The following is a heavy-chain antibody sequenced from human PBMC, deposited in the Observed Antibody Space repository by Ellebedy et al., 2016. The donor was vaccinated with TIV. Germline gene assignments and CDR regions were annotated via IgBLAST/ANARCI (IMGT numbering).Heavy chain of an antibody. CDR3: ARQVWAGYSGYGIYYFDY. CDR2: IYYSGTT. Sequence: MPSETLSLTCTVSGDSISSSSFFRGWIRQPPGKGLEWIGNIYYSGTTYYSPPLKSRVTISVDTSKNQFSLKLSSVTAADTAVYYCARQVWAGYSGYGIYYFDYWGQGILVTVSS. V-gene: IGHV4-39*01. D-gene: IGHD5-12*01. J-gene: IGHJ4*02. CDR1: GDSISSSSFF.